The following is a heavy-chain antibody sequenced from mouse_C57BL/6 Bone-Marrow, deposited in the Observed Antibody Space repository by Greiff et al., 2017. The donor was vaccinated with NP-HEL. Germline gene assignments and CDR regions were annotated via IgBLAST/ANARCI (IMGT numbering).Heavy chain of an antibody. CDR3: ARRTTVVPYAMDY. CDR1: GYAFSSSW. J-gene: IGHJ4*01. D-gene: IGHD1-1*01. V-gene: IGHV1-82*01. Sequence: QVQLQQSGPELVKPGASVKISCKASGYAFSSSWMNWVKQRPGKGLEWIGRIYPGDGDTNYNGKFKGKATLTADKSSRTAYMQLSSLTSEDSAVYFCARRTTVVPYAMDYWGQGTSVTVSS. CDR2: IYPGDGDT.